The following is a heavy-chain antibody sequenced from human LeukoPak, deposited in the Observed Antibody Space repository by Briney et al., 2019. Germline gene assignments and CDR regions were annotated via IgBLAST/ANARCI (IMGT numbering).Heavy chain of an antibody. CDR1: GLTFGYYS. J-gene: IGHJ4*02. Sequence: HPGGSLRLSCTASGLTFGYYSMRWFRQAPGKGLEGVGFIRSKAYGGTTEYAASVKGRFTISRDDSKSIAYLQMNSLKTEDTAVYYCTSPYSSSRRPFDYWGQPSLVTVSS. D-gene: IGHD6-13*01. V-gene: IGHV3-49*03. CDR3: TSPYSSSRRPFDY. CDR2: IRSKAYGGTT.